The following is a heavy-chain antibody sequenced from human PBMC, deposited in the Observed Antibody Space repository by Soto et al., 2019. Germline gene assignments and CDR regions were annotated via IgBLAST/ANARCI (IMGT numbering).Heavy chain of an antibody. CDR2: MTPDSGDT. CDR3: ARDPFYGWFDS. Sequence: QVQLVQSGAEVRKPGASVKVSCKASGHTLASYDINWVRQATGQGLEWMGWMTPDSGDTGYAQKFLGRVTMTWDTSITTAYMELSSLRSDDTAVYYCARDPFYGWFDSWGQGTLVTVSS. J-gene: IGHJ5*01. CDR1: GHTLASYD. D-gene: IGHD3-16*01. V-gene: IGHV1-8*01.